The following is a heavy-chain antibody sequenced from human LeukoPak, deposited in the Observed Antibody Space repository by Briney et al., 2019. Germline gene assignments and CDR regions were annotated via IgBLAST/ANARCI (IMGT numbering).Heavy chain of an antibody. CDR2: VYYSGGT. Sequence: SETLSLTCTVSGGSISSGSYYWAWIRQPPGKGLGWIGTVYYSGGTYYNPSLKSRVTMSVDTSNSQFSLKLSSVTAADTAVYYCSRQSIAVAGTGYFQHWGQGTLVTVSS. V-gene: IGHV4-39*01. CDR3: SRQSIAVAGTGYFQH. D-gene: IGHD6-19*01. CDR1: GGSISSGSYY. J-gene: IGHJ1*01.